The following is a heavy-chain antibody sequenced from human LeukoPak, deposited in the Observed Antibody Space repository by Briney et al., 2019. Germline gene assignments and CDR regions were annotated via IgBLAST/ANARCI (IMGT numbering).Heavy chain of an antibody. CDR3: AKGRQLWHYYFDY. D-gene: IGHD5-18*01. CDR1: GITLSNYA. CDR2: ISGSGGST. V-gene: IGHV3-23*01. J-gene: IGHJ4*02. Sequence: PGGSLRLSCGVSGITLSNYAMSWVRQAPGKGLECVSTISGSGGSTYYADSVKGRFTISRDNSKNTLYLQMNSLRAEDTAVYYCAKGRQLWHYYFDYWGQGTLVTVSS.